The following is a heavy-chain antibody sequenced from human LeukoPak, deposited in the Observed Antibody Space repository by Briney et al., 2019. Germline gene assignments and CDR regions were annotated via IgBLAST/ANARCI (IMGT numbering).Heavy chain of an antibody. D-gene: IGHD6-6*01. CDR1: GFTFSSYS. CDR3: ARVRQLQQYSRNRYYYYYYMDV. J-gene: IGHJ6*03. V-gene: IGHV3-7*01. CDR2: IKQDGSEK. Sequence: GGSLRLSCAASGFTFSSYSMNWVRQAPGKGLEWVANIKQDGSEKYYVDSVKGRFTISRDSAKNSLYLQMNSLRAEDTAVYYCARVRQLQQYSRNRYYYYYYMDVWGKGTTVTVSS.